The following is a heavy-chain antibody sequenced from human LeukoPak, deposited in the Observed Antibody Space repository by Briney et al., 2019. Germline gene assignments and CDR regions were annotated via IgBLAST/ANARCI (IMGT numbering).Heavy chain of an antibody. CDR1: GFSLGTSGMC. V-gene: IGHV2-70*01. D-gene: IGHD4-17*01. Sequence: SGPALVKSTRTLTLTCTFSGFSLGTSGMCVSWIRQPPGKALEWLALIDWDDDKYYSTSLKTRLTISKGTSKNQVVLTMTNMDPVDTATYYCARILTTVTHDAFDIWGQGTMVTVSS. CDR3: ARILTTVTHDAFDI. CDR2: IDWDDDK. J-gene: IGHJ3*02.